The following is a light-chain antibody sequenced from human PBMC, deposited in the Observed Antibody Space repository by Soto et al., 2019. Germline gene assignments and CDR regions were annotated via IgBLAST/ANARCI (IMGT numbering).Light chain of an antibody. CDR3: SSYTSSSTLV. Sequence: QSALTQPASVSGSPGQSITISCTGTSNDVGGYTFVSWYQQSPGKAPKVIIFEVNNRPSGVSNRFSGFKSGNTASLTISGLKAEDEADYFCSSYTSSSTLVFGGGTKVTVL. J-gene: IGLJ2*01. V-gene: IGLV2-14*01. CDR1: SNDVGGYTF. CDR2: EVN.